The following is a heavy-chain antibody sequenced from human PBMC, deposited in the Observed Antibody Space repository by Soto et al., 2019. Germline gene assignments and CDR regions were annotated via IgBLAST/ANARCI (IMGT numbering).Heavy chain of an antibody. CDR3: APLEGTYYDFWSGPA. D-gene: IGHD3-3*01. V-gene: IGHV3-9*01. Sequence: LRLSCAASGFTFDDYAMHWVRQAPGKGLEWVSGISWNSGSIGYADSVKGRFTISRDNAKNSLYLQMNSLRAEDTALYYCAPLEGTYYDFWSGPAWGQGTLVTVSS. CDR1: GFTFDDYA. CDR2: ISWNSGSI. J-gene: IGHJ5*02.